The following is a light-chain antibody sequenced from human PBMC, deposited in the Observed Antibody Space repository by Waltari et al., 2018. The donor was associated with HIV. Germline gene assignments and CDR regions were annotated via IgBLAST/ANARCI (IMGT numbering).Light chain of an antibody. CDR2: RTN. CDR1: NSNIGRNY. Sequence: SVLTQPPSASGTPGQRVPISCSGSNSNIGRNYFYWYQPPPAAAPKLLIYRTNQRPSGVPDRFSGSNSGTSASLAISGLRSEDEADYYCAAWDDSLSGVIFGGGTKLTVL. V-gene: IGLV1-47*01. J-gene: IGLJ2*01. CDR3: AAWDDSLSGVI.